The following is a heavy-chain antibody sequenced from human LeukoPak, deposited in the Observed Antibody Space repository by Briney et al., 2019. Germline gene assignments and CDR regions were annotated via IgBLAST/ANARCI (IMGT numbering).Heavy chain of an antibody. CDR2: ISGSGGDT. CDR3: ARDSSGWSKNY. V-gene: IGHV3-23*01. J-gene: IGHJ4*02. CDR1: GFTFSTDA. D-gene: IGHD6-19*01. Sequence: GGSLRLSCAASGFTFSTDAMTWVRQAPGKLLQWVSAISGSGGDTYYEDSVKGRFTISRDNSKNMMYLQMNSLRAEDTAVYYCARDSSGWSKNYWGQGTLVTVSS.